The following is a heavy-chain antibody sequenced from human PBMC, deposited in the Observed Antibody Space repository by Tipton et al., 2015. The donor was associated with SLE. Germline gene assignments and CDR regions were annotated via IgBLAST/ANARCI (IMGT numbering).Heavy chain of an antibody. J-gene: IGHJ4*02. D-gene: IGHD1-7*01. CDR3: ARDFTGPKDY. CDR1: GFTFSSYE. CDR2: ISSSGSTI. V-gene: IGHV3-48*03. Sequence: SLRLSCAASGFTFSSYEMSWVRQAPGKGLEWVSYISSSGSTIYYADSAKGRFTISRDNAKNSLYLQMNSLRAEDTAVYYCARDFTGPKDYWGQGTLVTVSS.